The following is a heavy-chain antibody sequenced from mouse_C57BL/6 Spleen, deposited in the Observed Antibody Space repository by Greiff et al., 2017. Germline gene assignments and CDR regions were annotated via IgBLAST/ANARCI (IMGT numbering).Heavy chain of an antibody. Sequence: EVQGVESGGGLVKPGGSLKLSCAASGFTFSDYGMHWVRQAPEKGLEWVAYISSGSSTIYYADTVKGRFTISRDNAKNTLFLQLTSLRSEDTAMYYCARWAVGYAMDYWGQGTSVTVSS. CDR2: ISSGSSTI. CDR3: ARWAVGYAMDY. J-gene: IGHJ4*01. V-gene: IGHV5-17*01. D-gene: IGHD1-1*01. CDR1: GFTFSDYG.